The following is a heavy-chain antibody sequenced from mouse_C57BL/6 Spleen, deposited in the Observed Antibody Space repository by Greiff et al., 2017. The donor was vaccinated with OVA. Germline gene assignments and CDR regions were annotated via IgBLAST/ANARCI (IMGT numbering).Heavy chain of an antibody. J-gene: IGHJ1*03. CDR3: ARKGAYGTYGYVDV. CDR1: GYTFTAYE. V-gene: IGHV1-15*01. Sequence: VQLQQPGAELVRPGASVTLSCKASGYTFTAYEMHWVKQTPVHGLEWIGALDPAPGGTAYNQKFKGKAILTADKSSSTAYMELRSLTSEDSAVYYCARKGAYGTYGYVDVWGTGTTVTVSA. D-gene: IGHD2-1*01. CDR2: LDPAPGGT.